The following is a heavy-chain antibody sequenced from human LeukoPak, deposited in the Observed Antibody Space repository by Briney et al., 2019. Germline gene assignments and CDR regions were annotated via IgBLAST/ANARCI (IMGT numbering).Heavy chain of an antibody. D-gene: IGHD4-17*01. CDR3: ARGPFYGDYVGGAFDI. Sequence: GGSLRLSCAASGFTFSSYWMSWVRQAPGKGLEWVANIKQDGSEKYYVDSVKGRFTISRDNAKNSLYLQMNSLRAEDTAVYYCARGPFYGDYVGGAFDIWGQGTMVTVSS. J-gene: IGHJ3*02. V-gene: IGHV3-7*04. CDR1: GFTFSSYW. CDR2: IKQDGSEK.